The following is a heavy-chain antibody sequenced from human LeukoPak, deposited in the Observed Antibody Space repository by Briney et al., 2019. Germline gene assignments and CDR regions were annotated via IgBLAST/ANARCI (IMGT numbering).Heavy chain of an antibody. CDR2: IKQDGSEK. J-gene: IGHJ4*02. CDR3: ARNQRRLDY. D-gene: IGHD1-14*01. CDR1: GFTFSSYW. Sequence: GGSLRLSCAASGFTFSSYWMSWVRQAPGKRLELVANIKQDGSEKYYVDSVKGRFTISRDNAQNSLYLQMNSLRAEDTAVYYCARNQRRLDYWGQGTLVTVSS. V-gene: IGHV3-7*01.